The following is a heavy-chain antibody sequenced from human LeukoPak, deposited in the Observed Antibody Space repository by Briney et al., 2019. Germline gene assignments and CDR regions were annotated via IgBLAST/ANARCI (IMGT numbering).Heavy chain of an antibody. V-gene: IGHV4-59*12. CDR2: IYYSGST. CDR3: ARDYYDSSGYYYHSFGINLDY. Sequence: SETLSLTCTVSGGSISSYYWSWIRQPPGKGLEWIGYIYYSGSTNYNPSLKSRVTISVDTSKNQFSLKLSSVTAADTAVYYCARDYYDSSGYYYHSFGINLDYWGQGTLVTVSS. J-gene: IGHJ4*02. CDR1: GGSISSYY. D-gene: IGHD3-22*01.